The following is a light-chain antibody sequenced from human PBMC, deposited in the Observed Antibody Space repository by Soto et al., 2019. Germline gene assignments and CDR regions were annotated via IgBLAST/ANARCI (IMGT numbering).Light chain of an antibody. CDR1: QSISSW. Sequence: DIRMNQSPSTLSASVGARVTITCRASQSISSWLAWYQQKPGKAPKLLIYKSSSLESGVPSRFSDSGSGTEFTVTIINLLPDDLARYYCEQYNSYLLTFGGGSKVEIK. CDR3: EQYNSYLLT. V-gene: IGKV1-5*03. J-gene: IGKJ4*01. CDR2: KSS.